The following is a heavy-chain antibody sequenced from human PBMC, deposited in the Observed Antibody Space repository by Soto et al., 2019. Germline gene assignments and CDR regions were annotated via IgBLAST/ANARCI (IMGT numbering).Heavy chain of an antibody. CDR2: IYYSGST. V-gene: IGHV4-59*01. CDR3: ARLSPIAVAPFDY. D-gene: IGHD6-19*01. Sequence: SETLSLTCTVSGGSISSYYWSWIRQPPGKGLEWIGYIYYSGSTNYNPSLKSRVTISVDTSKNQFSLKLSSVTAADTAVYYCARLSPIAVAPFDYWGQGTLVTVSS. J-gene: IGHJ4*02. CDR1: GGSISSYY.